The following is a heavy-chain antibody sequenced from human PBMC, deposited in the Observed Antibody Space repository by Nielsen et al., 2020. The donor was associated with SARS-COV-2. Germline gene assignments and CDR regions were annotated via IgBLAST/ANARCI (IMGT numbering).Heavy chain of an antibody. D-gene: IGHD6-19*01. CDR1: GFTFSSYS. Sequence: GGSLRLSCAASGFTFSSYSMNWVRQAPGKGLEWVSSISAIGGTTYYADSVKGRFTISRDNSKNTLFLQTNSLRVDDTAVYYCARVGSSGWEGYGMDVWGQGTTVTVSS. J-gene: IGHJ6*02. V-gene: IGHV3-23*01. CDR3: ARVGSSGWEGYGMDV. CDR2: ISAIGGTT.